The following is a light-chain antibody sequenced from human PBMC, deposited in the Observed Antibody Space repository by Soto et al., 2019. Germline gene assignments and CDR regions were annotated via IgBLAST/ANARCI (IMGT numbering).Light chain of an antibody. Sequence: DIQMTQSPSSLPASIGDKVTITCRASQAISTYLNWYQQKPGKAPKLLIYAAYSLENGVPSRFSGRGSGTNFTLTISSLQPEDFATFYCQQSYKITFTFGQGTKLEI. CDR1: QAISTY. J-gene: IGKJ2*01. CDR2: AAY. CDR3: QQSYKITFT. V-gene: IGKV1-39*01.